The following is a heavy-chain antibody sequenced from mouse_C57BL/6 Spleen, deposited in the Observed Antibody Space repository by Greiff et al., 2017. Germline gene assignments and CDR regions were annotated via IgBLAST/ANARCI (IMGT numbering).Heavy chain of an antibody. CDR3: TCYYGSSYGGPRYFDV. D-gene: IGHD1-1*01. Sequence: VQLQQSGAELVRPGASVKLSCTASGFNIKDDYMHWVKQRPEQGLEWIGWIDPANGDTEYASKFQGKATITADTSSNTAYLQLSSLTSEDTAVYYCTCYYGSSYGGPRYFDVWGTGTTVTVSS. CDR2: IDPANGDT. V-gene: IGHV14-4*01. CDR1: GFNIKDDY. J-gene: IGHJ1*03.